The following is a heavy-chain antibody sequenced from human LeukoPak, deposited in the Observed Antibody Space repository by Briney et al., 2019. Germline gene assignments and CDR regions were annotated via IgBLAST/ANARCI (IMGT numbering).Heavy chain of an antibody. D-gene: IGHD6-13*01. V-gene: IGHV1-46*01. Sequence: VASVKVSCKASGYTFTDYFVHWVRQAPGEGLEWMGWINPSGGSTSYAQKFQGRVTMTRDTSTSTVYMELSSLRSEDTAVYYCARDFRMSNRYQQLGTILFGYWGQGTLVTVSS. CDR3: ARDFRMSNRYQQLGTILFGY. CDR2: INPSGGST. J-gene: IGHJ4*02. CDR1: GYTFTDYF.